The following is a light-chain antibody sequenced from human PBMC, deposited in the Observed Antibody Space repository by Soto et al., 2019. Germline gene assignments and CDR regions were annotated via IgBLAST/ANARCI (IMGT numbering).Light chain of an antibody. CDR1: QSIGGW. V-gene: IGKV1-5*03. Sequence: DIQITQSPSTLSASVGDRVTIPCRASQSIGGWLAWYQQKPGKAPKLLIYEASVLKNGVPSRFSGSGSGTEFALAISSLQPDDFATYYCQEHNSYIPTFGGGTRWIS. J-gene: IGKJ4*02. CDR2: EAS. CDR3: QEHNSYIPT.